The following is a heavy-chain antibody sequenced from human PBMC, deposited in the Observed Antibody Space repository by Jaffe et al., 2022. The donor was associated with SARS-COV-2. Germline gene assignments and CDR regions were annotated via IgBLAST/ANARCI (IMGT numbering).Heavy chain of an antibody. CDR1: GFSLSTSGVG. D-gene: IGHD3-9*01. V-gene: IGHV2-5*02. Sequence: QITLKESGPTLVKPTQTLTLTCTFSGFSLSTSGVGVGWIRQPPGKALEWLALIYWDDDKRYSPSLKSRLTITKDTSKNQVVLTMTNMDPVDTATYYCARSIYDILTGLFDYWGQGTLVTVSS. CDR3: ARSIYDILTGLFDY. J-gene: IGHJ4*02. CDR2: IYWDDDK.